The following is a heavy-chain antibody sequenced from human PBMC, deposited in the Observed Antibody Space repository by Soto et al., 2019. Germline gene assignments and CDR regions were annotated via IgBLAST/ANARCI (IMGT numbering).Heavy chain of an antibody. J-gene: IGHJ3*02. Sequence: QVQLQQWGAGRLKPSETLSLPCAVFGGSVGRGSYYWGWIRQPPGKGRGWIGERSHSGGTHFNPSLKSRVTISVDTSKNQFSLKMSSVTAADTSLYYCARVERGTATTVVDAFDIWGPGTMVTVSS. D-gene: IGHD1-1*01. CDR3: ARVERGTATTVVDAFDI. CDR1: GGSVGRGSYY. CDR2: RSHSGGT. V-gene: IGHV4-34*01.